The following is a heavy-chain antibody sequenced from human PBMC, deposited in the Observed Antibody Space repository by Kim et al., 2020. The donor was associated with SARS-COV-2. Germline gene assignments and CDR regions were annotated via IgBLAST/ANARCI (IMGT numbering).Heavy chain of an antibody. CDR1: GFTFGDDG. J-gene: IGHJ6*02. CDR3: ARSKSWYGDNEGMDL. D-gene: IGHD7-27*01. V-gene: IGHV3-9*01. CDR2: ISWSGITK. Sequence: GGSLRLSCTASGFTFGDDGMNWVRQGPGKGLEWVSDISWSGITKVYADSVKGRFTISRDNAKNSLYLQMNSLRAEDTALYFCARSKSWYGDNEGMDLWGHGPTVLVSS.